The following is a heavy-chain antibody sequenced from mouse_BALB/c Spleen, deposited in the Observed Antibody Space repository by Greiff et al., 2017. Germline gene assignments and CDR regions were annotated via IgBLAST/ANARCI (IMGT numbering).Heavy chain of an antibody. D-gene: IGHD1-1*01. CDR2: IDPSDSYT. CDR3: YLIYYDGSSSWFDY. CDR1: GYTFTSYW. Sequence: QVQLQQPGAELVKPGASVKMSCKASGYTFTSYWMHWVKQRPGQGLEWIGVIDPSDSYTSYNQKFKGKATLTVDTSSSTAYMQLSSLTSEDSAVYYCYLIYYDGSSSWFDYWGEGTLVTVSA. J-gene: IGHJ3*01. V-gene: IGHV1S127*01.